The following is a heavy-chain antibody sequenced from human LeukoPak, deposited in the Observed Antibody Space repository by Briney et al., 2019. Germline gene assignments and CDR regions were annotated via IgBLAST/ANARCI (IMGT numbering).Heavy chain of an antibody. V-gene: IGHV3-33*01. D-gene: IGHD6-19*01. J-gene: IGHJ4*02. CDR2: IWYDGSNK. CDR1: GFTFSSYG. CDR3: ARDPERQWLVLGY. Sequence: GRSLRLSCAASGFTFSSYGMHWVHHAPGKGLEWVAVIWYDGSNKYYADSVKGRFTISRDNSKNTLYLQMNSLRAEDTAVYYCARDPERQWLVLGYWGQGTLVTVSS.